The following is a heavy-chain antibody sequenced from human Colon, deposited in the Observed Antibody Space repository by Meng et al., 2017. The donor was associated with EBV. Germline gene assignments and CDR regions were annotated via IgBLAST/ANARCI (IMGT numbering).Heavy chain of an antibody. CDR1: GDSITTNGYY. Sequence: QLALQEPGPGLLKPSETLSLPCSVSGDSITTNGYYWGWIRQSPGKGLGWIGSIFYSGNTYFNPSLKTRVTISVDTSKNQFSLKLSSVTAADTAIYYCARERGGVTRDFDSWGQGALVTVSS. D-gene: IGHD3-16*01. CDR3: ARERGGVTRDFDS. CDR2: IFYSGNT. J-gene: IGHJ4*02. V-gene: IGHV4-39*07.